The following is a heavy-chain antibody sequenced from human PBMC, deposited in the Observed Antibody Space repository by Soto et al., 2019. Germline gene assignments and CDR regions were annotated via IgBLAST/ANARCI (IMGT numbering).Heavy chain of an antibody. V-gene: IGHV1-69*02. D-gene: IGHD3-10*01. CDR2: IIPILGIA. J-gene: IGHJ4*02. Sequence: QVQLVQSGAEVKKLGSSVKVSCKASGGTFSSYTISWVRQAPGQGLEWMGRIIPILGIANYAQKFQGRVTITADKSTSTAYMELSSLRSEDTAVYYCADFTHYYGSGSTPFDYWGQGTLVTVSS. CDR1: GGTFSSYT. CDR3: ADFTHYYGSGSTPFDY.